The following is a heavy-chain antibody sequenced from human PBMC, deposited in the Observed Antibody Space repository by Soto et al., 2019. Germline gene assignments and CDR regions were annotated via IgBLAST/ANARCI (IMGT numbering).Heavy chain of an antibody. J-gene: IGHJ2*01. CDR1: GFSFSTYA. CDR2: ISATGGST. CDR3: TRDSNTADVGPRPIGYFDL. D-gene: IGHD2-15*01. Sequence: EVQLLESGGGLVQPEGSLRLSCAASGFSFSTYAMAWVRQAPGKGLDWVSLISATGGSTYYADSVKGRFTISRDNSKNILHLQLNSLRAEDTALYYCTRDSNTADVGPRPIGYFDLWGRGTLVTVSA. V-gene: IGHV3-23*01.